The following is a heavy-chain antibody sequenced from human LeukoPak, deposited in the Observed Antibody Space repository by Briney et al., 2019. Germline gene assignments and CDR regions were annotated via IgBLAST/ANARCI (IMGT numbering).Heavy chain of an antibody. CDR3: VRDRGSYRPIDY. CDR2: ISSSGTYI. Sequence: PGGSLRLSCAAYTFTFSSYNMNWVRKAPGKGLEWVSSISSSGTYIYYRDSVKGRFTISRDNAENSLYLKMNSLRVEDTAIYYCVRDRGSYRPIDYWGQGTLVTVSS. J-gene: IGHJ4*02. D-gene: IGHD1-26*01. CDR1: TFTFSSYN. V-gene: IGHV3-21*01.